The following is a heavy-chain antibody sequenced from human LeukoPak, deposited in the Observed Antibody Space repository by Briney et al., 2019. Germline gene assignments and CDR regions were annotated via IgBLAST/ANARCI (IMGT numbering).Heavy chain of an antibody. CDR2: ISAYNGNT. D-gene: IGHD3-16*01. J-gene: IGHJ4*02. Sequence: ASVKVSCKTSGYTFTSYGIEWVQQAPGQGLEWMGWISAYNGNTNYAQKLQDRVTLTTDASTRTAYMELRSLTSDDTAVYYWAIYDQSFPIYYWGQGTLVTVSS. V-gene: IGHV1-18*01. CDR3: AIYDQSFPIYY. CDR1: GYTFTSYG.